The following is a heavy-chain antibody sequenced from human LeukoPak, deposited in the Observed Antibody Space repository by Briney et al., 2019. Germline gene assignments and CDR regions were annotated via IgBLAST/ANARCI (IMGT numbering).Heavy chain of an antibody. V-gene: IGHV3-30*05. J-gene: IGHJ4*02. CDR1: GFTFSSYS. Sequence: PGGSLRLSCAASGFTFSSYSMNWVRQAPGKGLEWVAVISYDGSNKYYADSVKGRFTISRDNYTLYLQMNSLRAEDTAVYYCARTSTVTYSPIDYWGQGTLVTVSS. D-gene: IGHD4-11*01. CDR3: ARTSTVTYSPIDY. CDR2: ISYDGSNK.